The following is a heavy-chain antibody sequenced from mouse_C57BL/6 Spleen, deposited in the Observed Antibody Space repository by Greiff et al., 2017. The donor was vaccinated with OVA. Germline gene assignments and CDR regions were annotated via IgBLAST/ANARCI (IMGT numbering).Heavy chain of an antibody. Sequence: QVQLKQPGAELVKPGASVKLSCKASGYTFTSYWMQWVKQRPGQGLEWIGEIDPSDSYTNYNQKFKGKATLTVDTSSSTAYMQLSSLTSEDSAVYYCARGGFTTVVDYFDYWGQGTTLTVSS. J-gene: IGHJ2*01. CDR2: IDPSDSYT. CDR1: GYTFTSYW. CDR3: ARGGFTTVVDYFDY. V-gene: IGHV1-50*01. D-gene: IGHD1-1*01.